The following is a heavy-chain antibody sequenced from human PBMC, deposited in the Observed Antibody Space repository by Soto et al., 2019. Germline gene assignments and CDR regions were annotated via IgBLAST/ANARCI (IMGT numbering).Heavy chain of an antibody. V-gene: IGHV4-39*01. CDR1: GGSISSSSYH. CDR2: IYYSGST. D-gene: IGHD3-22*01. Sequence: TSETLSLTCFVSGGSISSSSYHWGWIRQAPGKGLEWIGSIYYSGSTYYNPSLKSRVAISVDTSKNQFSLKLSSVTAADTAVYYCARGNPITMIVVVAPDFDYWGQGTLVTVSS. J-gene: IGHJ4*02. CDR3: ARGNPITMIVVVAPDFDY.